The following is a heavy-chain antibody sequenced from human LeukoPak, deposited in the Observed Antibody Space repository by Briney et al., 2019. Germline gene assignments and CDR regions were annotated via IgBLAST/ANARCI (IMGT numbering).Heavy chain of an antibody. CDR1: GYTFPRHA. CDR2: INAGSGDT. CDR3: VTVTRGTTLDH. D-gene: IGHD4-23*01. J-gene: IGHJ5*02. Sequence: ASVKVSCKASGYTFPRHAINWVRQATGQRLEWMGWINAGSGDTKYSQKFQGRVTFTGDTSASTAYMELSSLKSEDTAVYYCVTVTRGTTLDHWGQGTLVTVSS. V-gene: IGHV1-3*01.